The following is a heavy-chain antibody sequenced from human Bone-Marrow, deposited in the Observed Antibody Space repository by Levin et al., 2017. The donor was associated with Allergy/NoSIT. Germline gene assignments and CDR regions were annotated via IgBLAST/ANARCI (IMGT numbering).Heavy chain of an antibody. V-gene: IGHV3-23*01. J-gene: IGHJ4*02. D-gene: IGHD1-26*01. CDR1: GFTFSSYA. CDR3: ARKWDGDFDY. Sequence: GGSLRLSCAASGFTFSSYAMSWVRQAPGKGLECISYISSSGGNTNSADSVKGRFTVSRDNSKNTLYLQMNSLTVEDTAVYYCARKWDGDFDYWGQGTLVTVSS. CDR2: ISSSGGNT.